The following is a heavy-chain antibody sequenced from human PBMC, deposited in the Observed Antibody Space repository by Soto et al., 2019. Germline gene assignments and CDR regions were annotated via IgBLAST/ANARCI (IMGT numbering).Heavy chain of an antibody. CDR3: ARGDKAAAGSPATFDY. CDR1: GFTFSSYG. Sequence: PGGSLRLSCAASGFTFSSYGMHWVRQAPGKGLEWVAVIWYDGSNKYYADSVKGRFTISRDNSKNTLYLQMNSLRAEDTAVYYCARGDKAAAGSPATFDYWGQGTLVTVS. V-gene: IGHV3-33*01. CDR2: IWYDGSNK. D-gene: IGHD6-13*01. J-gene: IGHJ4*02.